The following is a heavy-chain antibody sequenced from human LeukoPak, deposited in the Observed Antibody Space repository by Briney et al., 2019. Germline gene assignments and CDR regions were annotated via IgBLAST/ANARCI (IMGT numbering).Heavy chain of an antibody. Sequence: PSQTLSLTCTVSGGSISSGGYYWSWIRQPAGKGLEWIGRIYTSGSTNYNPSLKSRVTISVDTSKNQFSLKLSSVTAADTAVYYCARDPLYYYDSSGYSTWGQGTLVTVSS. CDR1: GGSISSGGYY. V-gene: IGHV4-61*02. CDR3: ARDPLYYYDSSGYST. D-gene: IGHD3-22*01. CDR2: IYTSGST. J-gene: IGHJ5*02.